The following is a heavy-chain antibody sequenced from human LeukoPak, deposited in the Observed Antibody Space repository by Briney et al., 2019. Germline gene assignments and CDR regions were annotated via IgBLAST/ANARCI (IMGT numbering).Heavy chain of an antibody. J-gene: IGHJ5*02. Sequence: PSETLSLTCAVYVGSFSGYHWNWIRQLPGKGPEWIGEVNESGGTNINPSLRSRVILSVDTSMNRFSLKLISVTAADTGVYYCARGQGATVPKVGKNWFDPWGHGTRVIVSP. D-gene: IGHD1-26*01. V-gene: IGHV4-34*01. CDR3: ARGQGATVPKVGKNWFDP. CDR1: VGSFSGYH. CDR2: VNESGGT.